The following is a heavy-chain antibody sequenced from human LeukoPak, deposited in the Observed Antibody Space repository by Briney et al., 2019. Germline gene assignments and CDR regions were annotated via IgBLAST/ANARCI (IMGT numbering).Heavy chain of an antibody. Sequence: PGGSLRLSCAASGFSVSNNYMIWVRQAPGKGLEWVSLLYTGGETNYADSVKGRFTISRDNSKNTVSLQMNSLRAEDTAVYYCARGFAPVYNFGVFDGWGQGTLVTVSS. J-gene: IGHJ4*02. V-gene: IGHV3-53*01. CDR1: GFSVSNNY. D-gene: IGHD5-18*01. CDR2: LYTGGET. CDR3: ARGFAPVYNFGVFDG.